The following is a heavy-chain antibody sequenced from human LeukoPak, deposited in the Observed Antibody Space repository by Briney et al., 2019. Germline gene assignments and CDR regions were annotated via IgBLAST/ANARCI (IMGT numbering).Heavy chain of an antibody. CDR3: ARDTVDTAMVTCGY. Sequence: ASVKVSCKASGYTFTSYGISWVRQAPGQGLEWMGRIIPIFGTANYAQKFQGRVTITTDESTSTAYMELSSLRSEDTAVYYCARDTVDTAMVTCGYWGQGTLVTVSS. D-gene: IGHD5-18*01. CDR2: IIPIFGTA. V-gene: IGHV1-69*05. J-gene: IGHJ4*02. CDR1: GYTFTSYG.